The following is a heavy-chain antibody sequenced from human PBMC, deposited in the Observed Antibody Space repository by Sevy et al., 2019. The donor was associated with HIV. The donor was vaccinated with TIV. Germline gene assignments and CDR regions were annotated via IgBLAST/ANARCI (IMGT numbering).Heavy chain of an antibody. V-gene: IGHV1-18*01. D-gene: IGHD3-3*01. J-gene: IGHJ6*02. CDR2: ISAYTGDT. Sequence: ASVKVSCKTSGYSFNMYGISWVRQAPGQGLEWMGWISAYTGDTDYRQMFRGRVTMTTDASTNTAYMELRRLTSDGTAVYYCARHRPQGVVIIPGSGYHYGADFWGQGTMVTVSS. CDR3: ARHRPQGVVIIPGSGYHYGADF. CDR1: GYSFNMYG.